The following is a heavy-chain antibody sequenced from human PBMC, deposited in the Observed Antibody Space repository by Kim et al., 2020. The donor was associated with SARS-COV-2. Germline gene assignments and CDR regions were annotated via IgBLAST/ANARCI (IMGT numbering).Heavy chain of an antibody. D-gene: IGHD3-22*01. CDR3: ASGYYYYFDY. V-gene: IGHV4-34*01. CDR1: GGSFSGYY. J-gene: IGHJ4*02. CDR2: INHSGST. Sequence: SETLSLTCAVYGGSFSGYYWSWIRQPPGKGLEWIGEINHSGSTNYNPSLKSRVTISVDTSKNQFSLKLSSVTAADTAMYYCASGYYYYFDYWGQGTLVTVSS.